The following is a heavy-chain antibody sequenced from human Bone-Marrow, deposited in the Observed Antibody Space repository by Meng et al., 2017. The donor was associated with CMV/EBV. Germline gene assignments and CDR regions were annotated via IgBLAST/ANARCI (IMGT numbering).Heavy chain of an antibody. V-gene: IGHV3-11*01. CDR2: ISSSGSTI. D-gene: IGHD6-19*01. J-gene: IGHJ4*02. CDR1: GITLRSNY. CDR3: AREDSSGWNRTFYFDF. Sequence: GESLKISCAASGITLRSNYMHWVRQAPGKGLGWVSYISSSGSTIYYADSVKGRITISRDNAKNSLYLQMNSLRAEDTAVYYCAREDSSGWNRTFYFDFWGQGALVTVSS.